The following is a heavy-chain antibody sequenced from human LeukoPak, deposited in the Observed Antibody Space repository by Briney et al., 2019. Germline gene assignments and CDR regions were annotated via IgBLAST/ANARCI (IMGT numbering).Heavy chain of an antibody. Sequence: GGSLRLSCAASGFIVSSNYMTWVRQAPGKGPEWVSVIDSGGSTYYSDSVKGRFTISRDNSKNTLYLQMNSLRAEDTAVYYCARDGNSMTTFDAFDIWGQGTLVTVSS. CDR1: GFIVSSNY. CDR2: IDSGGST. CDR3: ARDGNSMTTFDAFDI. D-gene: IGHD4-17*01. J-gene: IGHJ3*02. V-gene: IGHV3-66*01.